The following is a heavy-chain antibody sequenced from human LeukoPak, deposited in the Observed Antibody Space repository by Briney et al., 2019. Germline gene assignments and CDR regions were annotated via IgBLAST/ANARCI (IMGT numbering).Heavy chain of an antibody. Sequence: GGSLRLSCAASGFTFSSYAMSWVRQAPGKGLEWVSAISGSGGSTYYADSVKGRFTISRDSAKNSLNLQMGSLRAEDTAVYYCAREGTIVVGDAFDLWGQGTMVTVSS. CDR2: ISGSGGST. D-gene: IGHD2-15*01. CDR1: GFTFSSYA. V-gene: IGHV3-23*01. CDR3: AREGTIVVGDAFDL. J-gene: IGHJ3*01.